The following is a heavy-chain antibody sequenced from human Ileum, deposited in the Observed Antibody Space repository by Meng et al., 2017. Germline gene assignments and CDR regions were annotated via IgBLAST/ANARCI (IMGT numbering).Heavy chain of an antibody. Sequence: QVQLRQSGPGLVKPSPTLSLPWAVSGGSVSSNSDDWNWIRQSPLRGLEWLGRTYYRSKWYSEYAVSVQSRISITPDTSKNQFSLQMNSVTPEDTAVYYCASGSGSLDYWGPGTLVTVSS. CDR3: ASGSGSLDY. D-gene: IGHD3-3*01. CDR1: GGSVSSNSDD. CDR2: TYYRSKWYS. V-gene: IGHV6-1*01. J-gene: IGHJ4*02.